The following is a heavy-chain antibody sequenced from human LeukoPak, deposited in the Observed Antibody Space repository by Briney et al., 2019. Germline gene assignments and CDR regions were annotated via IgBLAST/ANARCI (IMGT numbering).Heavy chain of an antibody. J-gene: IGHJ3*02. D-gene: IGHD1-1*01. Sequence: ASVKVSCKASGGTFSSYAISWVRQAPGQGLEWMGRIIPILGIANYAQKFQGRVTITADKSTSTAYMELSSLRSEDTAVHYCARDDLGTYDACDIWGQGTMVTVSS. V-gene: IGHV1-69*04. CDR3: ARDDLGTYDACDI. CDR2: IIPILGIA. CDR1: GGTFSSYA.